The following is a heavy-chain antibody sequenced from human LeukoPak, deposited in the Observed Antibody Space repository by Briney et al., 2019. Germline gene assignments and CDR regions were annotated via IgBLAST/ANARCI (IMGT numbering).Heavy chain of an antibody. CDR2: ISAYNGNT. Sequence: GASVKVSCKASGYTFTSYGISWVRQAPGQGLEWMGWISAYNGNTNYAQKLQGGVTMTTDTSTSTAYMELRSLRSDDTAVYYCARSLRYFDWGTSGYFDYWGQGTLVTVSS. D-gene: IGHD3-9*01. CDR1: GYTFTSYG. CDR3: ARSLRYFDWGTSGYFDY. V-gene: IGHV1-18*01. J-gene: IGHJ4*02.